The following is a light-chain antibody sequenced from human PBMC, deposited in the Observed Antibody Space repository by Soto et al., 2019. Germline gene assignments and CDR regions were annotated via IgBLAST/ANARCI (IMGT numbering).Light chain of an antibody. CDR2: GAS. CDR1: QSVSSS. V-gene: IGKV3-15*01. CDR3: QQYNNWWT. J-gene: IGKJ1*01. Sequence: EIVMTQSPATLSVSPGERVTLSCRASQSVSSSLAWYQQKPGQAPRLLIYGASTRAIGIPGRFSGSGSETEFTLTISSLQSEDFVVYYCQQYNNWWTFGQGTKVETK.